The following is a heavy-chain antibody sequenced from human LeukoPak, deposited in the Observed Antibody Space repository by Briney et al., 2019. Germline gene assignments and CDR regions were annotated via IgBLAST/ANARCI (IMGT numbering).Heavy chain of an antibody. CDR3: ARVRKQLVRGGYNWFDP. Sequence: PSETLSLTCDVYGGPFSGYYWSWIRQPPGKGLEWIGEINHSGSTNYNPSLKSRVTISVDTSKNQFSLKLSSVTAADTAVYYCARVRKQLVRGGYNWFDPWGQGTLVTVSS. CDR1: GGPFSGYY. V-gene: IGHV4-34*01. CDR2: INHSGST. D-gene: IGHD6-6*01. J-gene: IGHJ5*02.